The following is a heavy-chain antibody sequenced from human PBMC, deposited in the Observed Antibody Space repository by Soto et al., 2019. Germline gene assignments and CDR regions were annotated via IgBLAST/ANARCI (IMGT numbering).Heavy chain of an antibody. Sequence: GGSLRLSCAASGFTFSSYWMHWVRQAPGKGLVWVSRINSDGSSTTYADSVKGRFTISRDNSKNTLYLQMNSLRAEDTAVYYCANEGSPPYEFWSGFSPYYYYGMDVWGQGTTVTVSS. CDR1: GFTFSSYW. J-gene: IGHJ6*02. CDR3: ANEGSPPYEFWSGFSPYYYYGMDV. V-gene: IGHV3-74*01. CDR2: INSDGSST. D-gene: IGHD3-3*01.